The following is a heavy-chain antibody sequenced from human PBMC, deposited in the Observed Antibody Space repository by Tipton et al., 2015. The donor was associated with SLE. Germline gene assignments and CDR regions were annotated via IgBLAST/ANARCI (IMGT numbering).Heavy chain of an antibody. J-gene: IGHJ6*03. CDR1: DGSMTSYY. CDR3: ARSGSYPYYYYYMDV. D-gene: IGHD1-26*01. V-gene: IGHV4-59*01. Sequence: LRLSCTVSDGSMTSYYWSWIRQPPGKGLEWIGYIYYSGSTNYNPSLKSRVTISVDTSKNQFSLKLSSVTAADTAVYYCARSGSYPYYYYYMDVWGKGTTVTVSS. CDR2: IYYSGST.